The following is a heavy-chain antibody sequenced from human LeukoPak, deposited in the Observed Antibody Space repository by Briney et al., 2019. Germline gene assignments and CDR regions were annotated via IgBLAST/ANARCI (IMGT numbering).Heavy chain of an antibody. D-gene: IGHD3-10*01. Sequence: ASVKVSCKAAGYTFTGYYMHWVRQAPGQGLEWMGRINPNSGGTNYAQKSQGRVIMTRDTTISTAYMDLSRLRSDDTAVTYCAKRLIDRGVITLFDYWGQGTLVTVSS. J-gene: IGHJ4*02. CDR1: GYTFTGYY. V-gene: IGHV1-2*06. CDR2: INPNSGGT. CDR3: AKRLIDRGVITLFDY.